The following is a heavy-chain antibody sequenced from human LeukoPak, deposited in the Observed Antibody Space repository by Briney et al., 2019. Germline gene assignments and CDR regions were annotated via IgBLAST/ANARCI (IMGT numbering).Heavy chain of an antibody. Sequence: PGGSLRLSCAASGFTFSDYGMHWVRQAPGKGLEWVAIIWYDGSNDYYADSVKGRFTISRDNSKNTLYLQMNSLRAEDTAVYYCARDRQYSSSWRIFDYWGQGTLVTVSS. D-gene: IGHD6-13*01. J-gene: IGHJ4*02. CDR3: ARDRQYSSSWRIFDY. V-gene: IGHV3-33*01. CDR1: GFTFSDYG. CDR2: IWYDGSND.